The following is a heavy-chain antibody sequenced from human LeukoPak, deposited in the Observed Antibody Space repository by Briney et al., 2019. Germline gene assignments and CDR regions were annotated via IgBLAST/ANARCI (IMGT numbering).Heavy chain of an antibody. CDR3: ARDPCSGGSCYLQIDD. Sequence: ASVKVSCKASGYTFTGYYMHWVRQAPGQGLEWMGWISAHSGNTNYAQKLQGRVTMTTDTSTSTAYMELRSLRSDDTAVYYCARDPCSGGSCYLQIDDWGQGTLVTVSS. V-gene: IGHV1-18*04. D-gene: IGHD2-15*01. CDR1: GYTFTGYY. J-gene: IGHJ4*02. CDR2: ISAHSGNT.